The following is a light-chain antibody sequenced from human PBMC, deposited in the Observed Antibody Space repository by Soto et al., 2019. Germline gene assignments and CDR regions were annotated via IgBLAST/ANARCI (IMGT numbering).Light chain of an antibody. CDR2: GAS. J-gene: IGKJ1*01. V-gene: IGKV3-15*01. Sequence: EIMLTQSPATLSVSPGERATISCRASQSVSSNLAWYQQKPGQAPRLLIYGASTRATGIPARFSGSGSGTEFTLTISRLQSEDFALYFCQQYNNWPWTFGQGTKVDIK. CDR3: QQYNNWPWT. CDR1: QSVSSN.